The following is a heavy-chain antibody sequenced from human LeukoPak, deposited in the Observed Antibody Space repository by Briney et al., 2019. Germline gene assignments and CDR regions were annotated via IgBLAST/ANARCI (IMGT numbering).Heavy chain of an antibody. V-gene: IGHV4-30-4*08. CDR2: IYYSGST. Sequence: SQTLSLTCTVSGGSISSGDYYWSWIRQPPGKGLEWIGYIYYSGSTYYNPSLKSRVTMSVDTSKNQFSLKLSSVTAADTAVYYCARESGSSWYNYYYYYMDVWGKGTTVTVSS. CDR3: ARESGSSWYNYYYYYMDV. J-gene: IGHJ6*03. D-gene: IGHD6-13*01. CDR1: GGSISSGDYY.